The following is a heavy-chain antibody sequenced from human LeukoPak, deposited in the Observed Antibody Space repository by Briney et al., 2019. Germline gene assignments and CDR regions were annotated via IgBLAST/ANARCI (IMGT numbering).Heavy chain of an antibody. CDR3: AREDATAFDY. D-gene: IGHD4-17*01. CDR2: ISSSGTYI. V-gene: IGHV3-21*01. Sequence: GGSLRLSCAASRFTFSSYTMNWVRQAPGKGLEWVSSISSSGTYIYYADSVKGRFSISRDNAKNSLYLQMNSLRVEDTAVYYCAREDATAFDYWGQGTLVTASS. J-gene: IGHJ4*02. CDR1: RFTFSSYT.